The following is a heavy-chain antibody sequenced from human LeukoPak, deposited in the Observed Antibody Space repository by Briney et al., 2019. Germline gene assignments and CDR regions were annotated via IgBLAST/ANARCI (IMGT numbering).Heavy chain of an antibody. V-gene: IGHV4-59*08. CDR1: GGSISSHH. Sequence: SETLSLTCTVSGGSISSHHWSWIRQPPGKGLEWIGDIYYSGSTNYNPSLKSRVTISVDTSKNQFSLKLSSVTAADTAVYYCARHGSTYALRNWGQGTLVTVSS. J-gene: IGHJ4*02. CDR3: ARHGSTYALRN. D-gene: IGHD2-2*01. CDR2: IYYSGST.